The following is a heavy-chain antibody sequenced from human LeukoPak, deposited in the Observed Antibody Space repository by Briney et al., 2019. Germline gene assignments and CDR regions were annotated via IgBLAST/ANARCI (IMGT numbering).Heavy chain of an antibody. CDR3: ARDGSH. V-gene: IGHV4-39*02. CDR1: GDSINSGSYH. Sequence: SETLPLTCTVSGDSINSGSYHWGWIRQPPGKGLGWIGSIQHSGNTYYNPSLKSRLTISVDTSKNQFSLKLNSVTAADTAVYYCARDGSHCGHGTLVTVSS. CDR2: IQHSGNT. D-gene: IGHD2-2*03. J-gene: IGHJ4*01.